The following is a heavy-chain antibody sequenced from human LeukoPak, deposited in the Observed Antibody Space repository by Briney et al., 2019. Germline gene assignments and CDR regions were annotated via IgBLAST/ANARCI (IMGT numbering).Heavy chain of an antibody. Sequence: TGGSLRLSCAVSGFTVNNNFVSWVRQAPGKGLEWVSLIYSGGDTFYTDSVKGRFTISRDNSKNMVYLQMNSLRGDDTAVYYCARDTDYYGSGTLGYLDHWGQGTRVTVSS. J-gene: IGHJ4*02. CDR2: IYSGGDT. CDR3: ARDTDYYGSGTLGYLDH. CDR1: GFTVNNNF. V-gene: IGHV3-66*01. D-gene: IGHD3-10*01.